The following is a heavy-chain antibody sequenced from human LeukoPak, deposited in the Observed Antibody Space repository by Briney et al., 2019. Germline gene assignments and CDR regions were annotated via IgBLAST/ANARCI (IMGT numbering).Heavy chain of an antibody. J-gene: IGHJ4*02. Sequence: GGSVRLSCAASGFTFSRYSMNWVRQAPGKGLEWVSSISSSSSYIYYADSVKGRFTISRDNAKNSLYLQMNSLRAEDTAVYYCARVSYDSSGYAGYWGQGTLVSVSS. V-gene: IGHV3-21*01. CDR3: ARVSYDSSGYAGY. CDR1: GFTFSRYS. D-gene: IGHD3-22*01. CDR2: ISSSSSYI.